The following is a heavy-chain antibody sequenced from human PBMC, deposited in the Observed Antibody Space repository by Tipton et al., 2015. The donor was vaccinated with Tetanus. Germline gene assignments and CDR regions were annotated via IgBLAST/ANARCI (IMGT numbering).Heavy chain of an antibody. D-gene: IGHD4-11*01. V-gene: IGHV4-4*07. J-gene: IGHJ4*02. CDR2: IYPSGSS. CDR3: ARERLGPVTGTRFFFDR. CDR1: RASMNSYF. Sequence: TLSLTCTVSRASMNSYFWTWIRQPAGKGLEWIGRIYPSGSSDYTPSLQSRVTMSVDTSKNQCSLTLTAVTAADTAVYYCARERLGPVTGTRFFFDRWGPGVLV.